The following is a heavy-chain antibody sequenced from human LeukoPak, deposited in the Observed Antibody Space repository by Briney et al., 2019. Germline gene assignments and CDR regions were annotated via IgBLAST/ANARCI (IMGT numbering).Heavy chain of an antibody. CDR1: GCTVSSYY. CDR2: IYCGGST. CDR3: ARDDS. V-gene: IGHV3-53*01. J-gene: IGHJ4*02. Sequence: GGSLRLSCAASGCTVSSYYMSWVRQAPGKGLEWVSVIYCGGSTYYKDSVKGRFTISRDNSKNTLYLQMDSLRAEDTAVYYCARDDSWGQGTLVTVSS.